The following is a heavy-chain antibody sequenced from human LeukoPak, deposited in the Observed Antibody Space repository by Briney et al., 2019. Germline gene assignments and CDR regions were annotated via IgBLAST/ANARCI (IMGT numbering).Heavy chain of an antibody. D-gene: IGHD5-12*01. J-gene: IGHJ4*02. CDR1: GYTFTSYG. CDR2: ISAYNGNT. CDR3: ARDKGPEGGYGTGGFDY. Sequence: ASVKVSCKASGYTFTSYGISWVRQAPGQGLEWMGWISAYNGNTNYAQKLQGRVTMTTDTSTSTAYMEPRSLRSDDTAVYYCARDKGPEGGYGTGGFDYWGQGTLVTVSS. V-gene: IGHV1-18*01.